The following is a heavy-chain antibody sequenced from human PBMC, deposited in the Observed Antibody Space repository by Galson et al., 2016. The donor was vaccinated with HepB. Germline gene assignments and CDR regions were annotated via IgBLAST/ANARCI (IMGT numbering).Heavy chain of an antibody. CDR3: TTGEAIVGAAYMRDAFDI. V-gene: IGHV3-73*01. Sequence: SLRLSCAASGFTFSDSAMHWVRQASGKGLEWVGRIRSKANSYATAYGASVKGRLTTSRAESENTAYLPMNSLKAEDTAVYYCTTGEAIVGAAYMRDAFDIWGPGTMVTVSS. D-gene: IGHD2-15*01. J-gene: IGHJ3*02. CDR2: IRSKANSYAT. CDR1: GFTFSDSA.